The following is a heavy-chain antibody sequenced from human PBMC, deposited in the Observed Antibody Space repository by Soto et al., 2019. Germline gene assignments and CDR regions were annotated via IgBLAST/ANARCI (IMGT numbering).Heavy chain of an antibody. J-gene: IGHJ5*02. D-gene: IGHD2-2*01. CDR1: GGTFSSYA. V-gene: IGHV1-69*12. Sequence: QVQLVQSGAEVKKPGSSVKVSCKASGGTFSSYAISWVRQAPGQGLEWMGGIIPIFGTANYAQKFQGRVTITADESTSIAYMEVSSLRSEDTAVYYCAGVVVAGATGWFDPWGQGTLVTVSS. CDR3: AGVVVAGATGWFDP. CDR2: IIPIFGTA.